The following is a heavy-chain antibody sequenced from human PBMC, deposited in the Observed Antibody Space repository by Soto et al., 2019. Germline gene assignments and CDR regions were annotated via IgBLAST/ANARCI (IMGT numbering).Heavy chain of an antibody. V-gene: IGHV3-15*01. J-gene: IGHJ6*02. D-gene: IGHD2-2*01. Sequence: EVQLVESGGGLVKPGGSLRLSCAASGFTFSNAWMNWVRQGPGKGLEWLGRIKSKVGGGTADYGAATKGRFNISRDDLKNMLYLKMNSLKPDDTAVYYFATVSYLYYDGMDVWGQGTTVTVS. CDR1: GFTFSNAW. CDR3: ATVSYLYYDGMDV. CDR2: IKSKVGGGTA.